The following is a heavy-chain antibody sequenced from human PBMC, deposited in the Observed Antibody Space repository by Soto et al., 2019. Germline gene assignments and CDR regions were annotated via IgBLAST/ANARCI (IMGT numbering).Heavy chain of an antibody. Sequence: ESGGGLVQPGRSLRLSCAASGFTFDDYAMHWVRQAPGKGLEWVSGISWNSGSIGYADSVKGRFTISRDNAKNSLYLQMNSLRAEDTALYYCAKEINQYSGYDTAFDIWGQGSMVTVSS. J-gene: IGHJ3*02. CDR3: AKEINQYSGYDTAFDI. D-gene: IGHD5-12*01. V-gene: IGHV3-9*01. CDR1: GFTFDDYA. CDR2: ISWNSGSI.